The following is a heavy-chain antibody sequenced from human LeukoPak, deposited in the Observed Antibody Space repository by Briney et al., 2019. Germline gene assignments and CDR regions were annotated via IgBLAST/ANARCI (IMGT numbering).Heavy chain of an antibody. Sequence: GGSLRLSCAASGFTFSSYSMNWVRQAPGKGLEWVSYISSSSSTIYYADSVKGRFTISRDNAKNSLYLQMNSLRAEDTAVYYCARDMPLPHGGYVLMNFDYWGQGTLVTVSS. CDR2: ISSSSSTI. CDR1: GFTFSSYS. J-gene: IGHJ4*02. CDR3: ARDMPLPHGGYVLMNFDY. D-gene: IGHD5-12*01. V-gene: IGHV3-48*01.